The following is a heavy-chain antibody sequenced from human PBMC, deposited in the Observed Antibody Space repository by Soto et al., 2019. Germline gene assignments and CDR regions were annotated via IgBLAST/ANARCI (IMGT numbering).Heavy chain of an antibody. V-gene: IGHV3-7*01. Sequence: EVQLVESGGGLVQPGGSLRLSCAASGFTFSSYWMSWVRQAPVKGLEWVANIKEDGSDMYYVDSVKGRFTISRDNAKNSLFLQMTSLRAEDTAVYYCATEVWIYYDFWSGYSDYWGQGTMVTVSS. CDR3: ATEVWIYYDFWSGYSDY. D-gene: IGHD3-3*01. CDR2: IKEDGSDM. J-gene: IGHJ4*02. CDR1: GFTFSSYW.